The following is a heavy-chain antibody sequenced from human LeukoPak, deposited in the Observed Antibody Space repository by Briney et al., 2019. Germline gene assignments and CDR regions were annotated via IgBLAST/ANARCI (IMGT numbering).Heavy chain of an antibody. CDR2: IYYSGST. CDR3: ARQTRSGNSSGEAFGY. Sequence: SETLSLTCTVSGGSISSSSYYWGWIRQPPGKGLEWIGSIYYSGSTYYNPSLKSRVTISVDTSKNQFSLKLSSETAADTAVYYCARQTRSGNSSGEAFGYWGQGTLVTVSS. J-gene: IGHJ4*02. D-gene: IGHD6-19*01. V-gene: IGHV4-39*01. CDR1: GGSISSSSYY.